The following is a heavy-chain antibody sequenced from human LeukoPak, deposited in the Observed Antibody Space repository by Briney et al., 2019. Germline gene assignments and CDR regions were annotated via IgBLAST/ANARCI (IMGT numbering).Heavy chain of an antibody. CDR3: AGQPLYYDEYT. D-gene: IGHD4-17*01. Sequence: SETLSLTCTVSAGSISSYYWSWIRQPAGKRLEWIGYIYYSGNTKYNPSLKSRATISLNTSKNHFSLRLSSVTAADTAVYYCAGQPLYYDEYTWGQGTLVRVSS. CDR1: AGSISSYY. J-gene: IGHJ5*02. CDR2: IYYSGNT. V-gene: IGHV4-59*08.